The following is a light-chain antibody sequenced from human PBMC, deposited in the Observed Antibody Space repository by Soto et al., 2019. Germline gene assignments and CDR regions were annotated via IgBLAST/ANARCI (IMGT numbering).Light chain of an antibody. CDR2: DAS. Sequence: DIVLTQSPGTLSLSPGERATLSCRARQSVGKNYLAWYQQNPGQAPRLLIYDASNRATGIPDRFSGSESETDFTLTISRLEPEDFAVYYCQQWATSPLTFGGGTKVEIK. CDR3: QQWATSPLT. V-gene: IGKV3-20*01. CDR1: QSVGKNY. J-gene: IGKJ4*01.